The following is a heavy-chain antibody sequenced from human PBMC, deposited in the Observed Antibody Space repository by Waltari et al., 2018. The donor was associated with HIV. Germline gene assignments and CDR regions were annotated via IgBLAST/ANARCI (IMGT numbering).Heavy chain of an antibody. V-gene: IGHV3-7*01. CDR1: GFPFSSYW. CDR3: ARDPSEAVAGTDY. CDR2: KKQYGGEI. Sequence: EVQLVESGGGLVQPGGSLRLSCAASGFPFSSYWMSWVRTGPGKGVEGVANKKQYGGEIYYVDSWKGRFTISRDNAKNSLYVQMNSLRAEDTAVYYCARDPSEAVAGTDYWGQGTLGTVSS. D-gene: IGHD6-19*01. J-gene: IGHJ4*02.